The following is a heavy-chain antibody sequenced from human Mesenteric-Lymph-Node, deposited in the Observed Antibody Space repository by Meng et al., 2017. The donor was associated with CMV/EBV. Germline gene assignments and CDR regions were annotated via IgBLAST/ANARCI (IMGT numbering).Heavy chain of an antibody. CDR1: GGSVSSGSYY. CDR3: ARVSGWFDP. V-gene: IGHV4-61*01. Sequence: SLTCTVSGGSVSSGSYYWSWIRQPPGKGLERIGYIYYSGSTNYNPSLKSRVTISVDTSKNQFSLKLSSVTAADTAVYYCARVSGWFDPWGQGTLVTVSS. D-gene: IGHD6-25*01. CDR2: IYYSGST. J-gene: IGHJ5*02.